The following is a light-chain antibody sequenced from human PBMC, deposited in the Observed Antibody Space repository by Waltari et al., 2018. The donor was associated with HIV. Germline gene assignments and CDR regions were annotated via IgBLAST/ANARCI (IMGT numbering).Light chain of an antibody. V-gene: IGKV4-1*01. CDR1: QSVLSTTRNVNY. CDR3: QQYYSHPRT. CDR2: WAS. Sequence: DTVLTQSPDSLTVSLGERATINCKASQSVLSTTRNVNYLAWYQQKPGHPPKLLISWASGRRSGVPDRFSGGVSGTDFTLTISSLQAEDVAVYYCQQYYSHPRTFGQGTKLEI. J-gene: IGKJ2*01.